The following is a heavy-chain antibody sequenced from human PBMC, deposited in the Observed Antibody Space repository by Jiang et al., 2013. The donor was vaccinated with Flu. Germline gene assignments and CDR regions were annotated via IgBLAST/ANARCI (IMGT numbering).Heavy chain of an antibody. Sequence: SGAEVKKPGSSVKVSCMASGGTLSSYTINWVRQAPGQGLEWVGGIIPMVGVAYCAQKFQGRVTISADTSTSLAYMEVRSLTSGDTAVYFCAGSSSNPALYYFAYWGQGTLVTVSS. D-gene: IGHD4-11*01. J-gene: IGHJ4*02. CDR2: IIPMVGVA. CDR1: GGTLSSYT. V-gene: IGHV1-69*17. CDR3: AGSSSNPALYYFAY.